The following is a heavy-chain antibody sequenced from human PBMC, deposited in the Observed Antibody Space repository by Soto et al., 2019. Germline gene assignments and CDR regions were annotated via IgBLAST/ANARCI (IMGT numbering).Heavy chain of an antibody. V-gene: IGHV3-7*01. CDR1: GFAFSSYW. Sequence: EVQLVESGGGLVQPGWSLRLSGEASGFAFSSYWISWLRQAPGKGLEWVANIKQDGSEKHYVDSVKSRCTISRDNAKNSVCLQMNSLRAEDTAVSYCARGRDCDFWSGYYFDLWCRSTLVTVTS. CDR2: IKQDGSEK. J-gene: IGHJ2*01. D-gene: IGHD3-3*01. CDR3: ARGRDCDFWSGYYFDL.